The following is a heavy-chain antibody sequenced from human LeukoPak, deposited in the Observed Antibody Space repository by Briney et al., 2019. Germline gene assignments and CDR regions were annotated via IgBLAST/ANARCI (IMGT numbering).Heavy chain of an antibody. J-gene: IGHJ1*01. CDR3: AQQVGYCSSGSCYFTY. D-gene: IGHD2-15*01. V-gene: IGHV3-23*01. CDR2: ISGSGGST. CDR1: GFTFSSYA. Sequence: GGSLRLSCAASGFTFSSYAMSWVRQAPGKGLEWVSAISGSGGSTYYADSVKGRFTISRDNSKNTLYLQMNSLRAEDTAVYYCAQQVGYCSSGSCYFTYWGQGTLVTVSS.